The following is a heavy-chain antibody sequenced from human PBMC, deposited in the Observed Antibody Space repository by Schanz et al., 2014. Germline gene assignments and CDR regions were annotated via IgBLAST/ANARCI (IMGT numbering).Heavy chain of an antibody. J-gene: IGHJ3*02. Sequence: QVQLVESGGGLVKPGGSLRLSCVASGFTFSDYYMSWIRQAPGKGLEWLSYISRDGTTSYYADSVKGRFTISRDNAKNSLYLEMTSLRGEDTAVYYCARENLNWEAFDIWGQGTVVTVSS. CDR1: GFTFSDYY. D-gene: IGHD7-27*01. V-gene: IGHV3-11*01. CDR2: ISRDGTTS. CDR3: ARENLNWEAFDI.